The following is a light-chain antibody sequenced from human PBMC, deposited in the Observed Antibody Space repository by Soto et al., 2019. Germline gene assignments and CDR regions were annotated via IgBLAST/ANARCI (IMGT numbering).Light chain of an antibody. CDR3: FSYTTSSAPYV. CDR2: EVS. CDR1: SSDIGAYNF. V-gene: IGLV2-11*01. Sequence: QSALTQPRSVSGSPGQSVTISCTGTSSDIGAYNFVSWYQQHPGKAPKLIVSEVSKRPSGVPDRFSGSKSGNTASLTISGLQAEDEAAYYCFSYTTSSAPYVFGTGTKVTVL. J-gene: IGLJ1*01.